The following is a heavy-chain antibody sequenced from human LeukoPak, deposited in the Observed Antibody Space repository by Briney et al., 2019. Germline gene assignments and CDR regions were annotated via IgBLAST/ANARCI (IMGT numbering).Heavy chain of an antibody. CDR3: ARTLLSHTNWFDP. CDR1: GFTFSSYS. Sequence: PGGSLRLPCAASGFTFSSYSMNWVRQAPGKGLEWVSYISSSSSTIYYADSVKGRFTISRDNAKNSLYLQMNSLRAEDTAVYYCARTLLSHTNWFDPWGQGTLVTVSS. V-gene: IGHV3-48*04. J-gene: IGHJ5*02. D-gene: IGHD2-21*01. CDR2: ISSSSSTI.